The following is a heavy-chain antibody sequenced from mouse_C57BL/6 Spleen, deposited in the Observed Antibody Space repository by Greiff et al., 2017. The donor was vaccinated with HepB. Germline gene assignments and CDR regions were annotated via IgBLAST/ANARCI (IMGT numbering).Heavy chain of an antibody. CDR1: GFTFSSYA. V-gene: IGHV5-4*03. Sequence: EVMLVESGGGLVKPGGSLKLSCAASGFTFSSYAMSWVRQTPEKRLEWVATISDGGSYTYYPDNVKGRFTISRDNAKNNLYLQMSHLKSEDTAMYYCAYPGFAYWGQGTLVTVSA. CDR2: ISDGGSYT. J-gene: IGHJ3*01. CDR3: AYPGFAY.